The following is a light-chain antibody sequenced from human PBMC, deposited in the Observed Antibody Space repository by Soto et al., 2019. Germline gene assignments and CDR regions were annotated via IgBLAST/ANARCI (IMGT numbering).Light chain of an antibody. Sequence: QSALTQPPSASGTPGQRVTISCSGSTSNLGSHSVSWYQQLPGTAPKLLIYDDNKRPSGIPDRFSGSKSGTSATLGITGFQTGDEADYYCGSWDSSLSAYVFGTGTKVTVL. CDR1: TSNLGSHS. V-gene: IGLV1-51*01. J-gene: IGLJ1*01. CDR3: GSWDSSLSAYV. CDR2: DDN.